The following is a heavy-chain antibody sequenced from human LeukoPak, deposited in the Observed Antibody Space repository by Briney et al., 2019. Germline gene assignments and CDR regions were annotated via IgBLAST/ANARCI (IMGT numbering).Heavy chain of an antibody. CDR2: MNPNSGNT. D-gene: IGHD4-17*01. J-gene: IGHJ6*03. Sequence: ASVKVSCKASGYTFTSYDINWVRQATGQGLEWMGWMNPNSGNTGYAQKFQGRVTITRNTSISTAYMELSSLRSEDTAVYYCARGYGDYVPYYYYYMDVWGKGTTVTVSS. V-gene: IGHV1-8*03. CDR1: GYTFTSYD. CDR3: ARGYGDYVPYYYYYMDV.